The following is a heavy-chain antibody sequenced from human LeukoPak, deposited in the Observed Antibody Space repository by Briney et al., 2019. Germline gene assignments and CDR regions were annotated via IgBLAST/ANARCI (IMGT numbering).Heavy chain of an antibody. J-gene: IGHJ4*02. CDR1: GYTFTSYG. Sequence: ASVKVSCKASGYTFTSYGISWVRQAPGQGLEWMGWIDPNSGGTNYAQKFQGRVTMTRDTSISTAYMELSRLRSDDTAVYYCARTSSIAAAGTLDYWGQGTLVTVSS. D-gene: IGHD6-13*01. CDR3: ARTSSIAAAGTLDY. CDR2: IDPNSGGT. V-gene: IGHV1-2*02.